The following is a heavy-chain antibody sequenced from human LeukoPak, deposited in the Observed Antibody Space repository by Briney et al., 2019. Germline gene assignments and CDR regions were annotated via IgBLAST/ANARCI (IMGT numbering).Heavy chain of an antibody. CDR3: ATARKEMYDFWSGYYIGY. D-gene: IGHD3-3*01. CDR1: GGTFSSYA. V-gene: IGHV1-69-2*01. J-gene: IGHJ4*02. Sequence: ASVKVSCKASGGTFSSYAISWVQQAPGKGLEWMGLVDPEDGETIYAEKFQGRVTITADTSTDTAYMELSSLRSEDTAVYYCATARKEMYDFWSGYYIGYWGQGTLVTVSS. CDR2: VDPEDGET.